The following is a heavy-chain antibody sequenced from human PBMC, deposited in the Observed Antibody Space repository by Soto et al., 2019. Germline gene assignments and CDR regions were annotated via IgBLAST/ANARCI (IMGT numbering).Heavy chain of an antibody. CDR3: ATREVRYFDWSFDY. CDR1: GYTLTELS. Sequence: ASVKVSCKVSGYTLTELSMHWVRQAPGKGLEWVGSFDPEDGETIYAQKFQGRVTMTEDTSTDTAYMELSSLRSEDTAVYYCATREVRYFDWSFDYWGQGTLVTVSS. J-gene: IGHJ4*02. CDR2: FDPEDGET. V-gene: IGHV1-24*01. D-gene: IGHD3-9*01.